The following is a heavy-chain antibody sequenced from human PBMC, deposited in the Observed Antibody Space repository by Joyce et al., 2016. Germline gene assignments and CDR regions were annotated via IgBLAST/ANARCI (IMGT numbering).Heavy chain of an antibody. V-gene: IGHV3-9*01. CDR2: SSWNSAVI. J-gene: IGHJ4*02. Sequence: EVRLVESGGGLVQPGRSLSLSCAASGFSFDDYAMHWVRQVPGKGLEWGACSSWNSAVIGYADALKGRSTISRDNAKNSLYLQMNSLRSDDTALYYCAKDKGQQWLTLFDYWGQGILVTVSS. CDR3: AKDKGQQWLTLFDY. D-gene: IGHD6-19*01. CDR1: GFSFDDYA.